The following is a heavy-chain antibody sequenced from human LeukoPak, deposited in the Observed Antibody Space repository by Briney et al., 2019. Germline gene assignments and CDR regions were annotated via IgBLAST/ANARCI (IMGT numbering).Heavy chain of an antibody. CDR1: GGSISSYY. D-gene: IGHD3-10*01. Sequence: SETLSLTCTVSGGSISSYYWSWIRQPPGKGLEWIGYIYYSGSTNYNPSLKSRVTISVDTSKNQFSLKLSSVTAADTAVYYCARHGALYYGSGSLYYFDYWGQGTLVTVSS. CDR3: ARHGALYYGSGSLYYFDY. J-gene: IGHJ4*02. CDR2: IYYSGST. V-gene: IGHV4-59*08.